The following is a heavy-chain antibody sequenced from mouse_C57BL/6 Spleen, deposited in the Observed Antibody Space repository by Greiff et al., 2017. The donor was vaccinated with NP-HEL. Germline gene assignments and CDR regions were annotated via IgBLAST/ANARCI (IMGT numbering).Heavy chain of an antibody. J-gene: IGHJ3*01. V-gene: IGHV5-6*01. CDR3: ARHDNYDYDGWFAY. CDR2: ISSGGSYT. CDR1: GFTFSSYG. D-gene: IGHD2-4*01. Sequence: EVQLVESGGDLVKPGGSLKLSCAASGFTFSSYGMSWVRQTPDKRLEWVATISSGGSYTYYPDSVKGRFTISRDNAKNTLYLQMSSLKSEDTAMYYCARHDNYDYDGWFAYWGQGTLVTVSA.